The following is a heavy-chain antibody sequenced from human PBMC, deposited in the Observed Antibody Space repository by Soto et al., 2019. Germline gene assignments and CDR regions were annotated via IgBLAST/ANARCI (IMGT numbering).Heavy chain of an antibody. CDR1: GGSFSGYY. Sequence: SETLSLTCAVYGGSFSGYYWSWIRQPPGKGLEWIGEINHSGSTNYNPSLKSRVTISVDTSKNQFSLKLSSVTAADTAVYYCARGQIAYYYYYGMDVWGQGTTVTVSS. V-gene: IGHV4-34*01. CDR3: ARGQIAYYYYYGMDV. J-gene: IGHJ6*02. D-gene: IGHD6-13*01. CDR2: INHSGST.